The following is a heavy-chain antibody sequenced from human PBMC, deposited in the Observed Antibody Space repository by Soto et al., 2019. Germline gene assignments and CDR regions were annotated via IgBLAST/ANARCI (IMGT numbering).Heavy chain of an antibody. CDR3: ARRGSGSYYDY. CDR1: GFTFSSYS. Sequence: EVQLLESGGGLVKPGGSLRLSCAASGFTFSSYSMRWVRQAPGKGLEWVSSISGSGGSTSYADSVKGRFTISRDNTKNTLYLQMNSLSAEDTAVYDCARRGSGSYYDYWGQGTMVTVSS. V-gene: IGHV3-23*01. J-gene: IGHJ4*02. D-gene: IGHD1-26*01. CDR2: ISGSGGST.